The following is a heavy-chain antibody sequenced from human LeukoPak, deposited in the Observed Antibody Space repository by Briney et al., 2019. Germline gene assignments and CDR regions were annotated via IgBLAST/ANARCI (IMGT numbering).Heavy chain of an antibody. V-gene: IGHV4-59*01. D-gene: IGHD6-13*01. CDR2: IYDSGST. Sequence: WETLSLTCTVSGGSISSYYWSWIRQPPGKGLEWIGYIYDSGSTNYNPSLKSRVTISVDTSKNQFSLKLSSVTAADTAVYYCARSGYSSSWSALNYYYYGMDVWGQGTTVTVSS. CDR1: GGSISSYY. CDR3: ARSGYSSSWSALNYYYYGMDV. J-gene: IGHJ6*02.